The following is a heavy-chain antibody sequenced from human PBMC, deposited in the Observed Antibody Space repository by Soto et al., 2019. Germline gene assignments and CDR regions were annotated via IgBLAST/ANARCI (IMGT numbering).Heavy chain of an antibody. V-gene: IGHV3-48*01. Sequence: QAGGSLRLSCRASGFSFSSYSIDWVRQAPGKSLEWIAYISSDSLGTYYAASVRGRLTVSRENGKNEVYLQMASLRGEDTGVYYCARDRRGGLEPHFDYWGPGTLVTVSS. D-gene: IGHD3-3*01. CDR3: ARDRRGGLEPHFDY. CDR1: GFSFSSYS. J-gene: IGHJ4*02. CDR2: ISSDSLGT.